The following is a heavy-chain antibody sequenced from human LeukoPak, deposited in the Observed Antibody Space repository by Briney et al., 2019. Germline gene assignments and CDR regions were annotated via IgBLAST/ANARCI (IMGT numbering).Heavy chain of an antibody. Sequence: GGSLRLSCAASGFTFSYYTMYWVRQAPGKGLEWVSIIGISGGGIHYADSVKGRFTISRDNSKNTLYLQMNSLRAEDTAAYYCAKDRITGYQLLTSPFDYWGQGTLVTVSS. CDR1: GFTFSYYT. J-gene: IGHJ4*02. CDR3: AKDRITGYQLLTSPFDY. D-gene: IGHD2-2*01. CDR2: IGISGGGI. V-gene: IGHV3-23*01.